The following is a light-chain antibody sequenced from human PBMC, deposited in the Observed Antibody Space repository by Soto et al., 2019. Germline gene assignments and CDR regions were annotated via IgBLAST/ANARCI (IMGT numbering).Light chain of an antibody. V-gene: IGKV3-15*01. CDR3: QQYNNWPRT. J-gene: IGKJ1*01. CDR2: GAS. CDR1: QSVNSH. Sequence: EIVMTQSPATLSGSPGERATLSCRASQSVNSHLAWYHQKPGQAPRLLIYGASTRATSIPARFSGSGSGTEFTLTISSLQPEDFAVYYCQQYNNWPRTFGQGTKVEIK.